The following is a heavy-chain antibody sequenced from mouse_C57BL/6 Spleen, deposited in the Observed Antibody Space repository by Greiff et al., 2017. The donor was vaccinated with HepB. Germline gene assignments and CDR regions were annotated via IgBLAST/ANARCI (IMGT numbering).Heavy chain of an antibody. CDR1: GYAFSSSW. J-gene: IGHJ2*01. Sequence: VQRVESGPELVKPGASVKISCKASGYAFSSSWMNWVKQRAGKGLEWIGRIYPGDGDTNYNGKFKGKATLTADKSSSTAYMQLSSLTSEDSAVYFCARSYGNYGFDYWGQGTTLTVSS. CDR2: IYPGDGDT. D-gene: IGHD2-1*01. V-gene: IGHV1-82*01. CDR3: ARSYGNYGFDY.